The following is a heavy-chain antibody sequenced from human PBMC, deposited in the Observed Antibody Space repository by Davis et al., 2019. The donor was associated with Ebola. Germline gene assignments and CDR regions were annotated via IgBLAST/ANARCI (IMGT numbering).Heavy chain of an antibody. V-gene: IGHV1-69*13. J-gene: IGHJ3*02. D-gene: IGHD2-2*01. CDR2: LIPIFGTA. CDR3: ARVSIVVVPAAMGSRGAFDI. CDR1: GYSVTSYD. Sequence: SVKVSCKASGYSVTSYDVNWVRQATGPGLQWIVGLIPIFGTANYAQKFQGRVTITADESPSTAYMELTSLRSEDTAVYYCARVSIVVVPAAMGSRGAFDIWGQGTMVTVSS.